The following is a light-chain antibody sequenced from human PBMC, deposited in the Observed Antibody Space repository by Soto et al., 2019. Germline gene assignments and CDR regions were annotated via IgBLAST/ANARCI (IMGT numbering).Light chain of an antibody. CDR3: QSYDSRLSGYV. CDR2: GNS. J-gene: IGLJ1*01. V-gene: IGLV1-40*01. CDR1: RSNIGAGYN. Sequence: QSALTQPPSVSGAPGQRVTISCTGSRSNIGAGYNVHWYQQLPGTAPKLLIYGNSNRPSGVPDRFSGSKSGTSASLAITGLQAEDEADYYCQSYDSRLSGYVFGTGTKVTV.